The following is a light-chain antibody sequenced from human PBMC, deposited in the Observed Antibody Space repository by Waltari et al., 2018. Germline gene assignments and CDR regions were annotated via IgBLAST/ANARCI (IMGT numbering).Light chain of an antibody. Sequence: DVAMTQSPLSLPVTLGQPASISCRSSQSLVHSDGNTLLNWFQQRTGQSPRRLIYKVSKRDCGVPDRFSGSGSGTDFTLKISRVEVEDVGVYYCMQGTHWPLTFGPGTKVDIK. CDR1: QSLVHSDGNTL. CDR2: KVS. CDR3: MQGTHWPLT. V-gene: IGKV2-30*02. J-gene: IGKJ3*01.